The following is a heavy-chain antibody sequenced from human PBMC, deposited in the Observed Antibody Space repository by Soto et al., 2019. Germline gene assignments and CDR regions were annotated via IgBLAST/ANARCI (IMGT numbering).Heavy chain of an antibody. Sequence: PGGSLRLSCTASGFTFGDYAMSWFRQAPGKGLEWVGFIRSKAYGGTTEYAASVKGRFTISRDDSKSIAYLQMNSLKTEDTAVYYCTRSDYRTFGVVIIPNDYWGQGTLVTVSS. CDR1: GFTFGDYA. V-gene: IGHV3-49*03. CDR2: IRSKAYGGTT. CDR3: TRSDYRTFGVVIIPNDY. J-gene: IGHJ4*02. D-gene: IGHD3-3*01.